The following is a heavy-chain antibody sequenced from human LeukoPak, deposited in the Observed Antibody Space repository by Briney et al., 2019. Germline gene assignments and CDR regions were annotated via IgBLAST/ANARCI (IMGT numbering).Heavy chain of an antibody. CDR1: GFTFSNAW. CDR3: TTYGSGRILPYY. D-gene: IGHD3-10*01. CDR2: IKSTTDGGTT. J-gene: IGHJ4*02. Sequence: GGPLRLSCTASGFTFSNAWMSWVRQAPGKGLEWVGRIKSTTDGGTTDYVAPVKDRFTMSRDDSKNTLYLQMNSLKIEDTAVYYCTTYGSGRILPYYWGQGTLVTVSS. V-gene: IGHV3-15*01.